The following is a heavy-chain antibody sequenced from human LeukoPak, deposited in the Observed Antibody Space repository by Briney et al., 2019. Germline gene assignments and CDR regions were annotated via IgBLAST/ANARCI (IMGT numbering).Heavy chain of an antibody. CDR1: GFTFSSYA. D-gene: IGHD7-27*01. J-gene: IGHJ4*02. CDR2: ISYDGSNK. Sequence: PGGSLRLSCAASGFTFSSYAMHWVRQAPGKGLEWVAVISYDGSNKYYADSVKGRFTISRDNSKNTLYLQMNSLRAEDTAVYYCASPGSGRHNWGQGTLVTVSS. CDR3: ASPGSGRHN. V-gene: IGHV3-30-3*01.